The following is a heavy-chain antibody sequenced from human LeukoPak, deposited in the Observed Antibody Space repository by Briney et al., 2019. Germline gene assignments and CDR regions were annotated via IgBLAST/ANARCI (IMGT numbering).Heavy chain of an antibody. J-gene: IGHJ4*02. Sequence: ASVKVSCKASGYTFTGYYMHWVRQAPGQGLDWMGWINPNSGGTNYAQKFQGRVTTTRDTSISTAYMELSRLRSDDTAVYYCARVMGTYCGGDCYSGFDYWGQGTLVTVSS. CDR1: GYTFTGYY. CDR2: INPNSGGT. D-gene: IGHD2-21*01. CDR3: ARVMGTYCGGDCYSGFDY. V-gene: IGHV1-2*02.